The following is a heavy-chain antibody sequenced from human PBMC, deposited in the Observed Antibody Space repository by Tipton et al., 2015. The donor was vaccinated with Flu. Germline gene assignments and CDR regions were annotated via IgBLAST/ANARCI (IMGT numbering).Heavy chain of an antibody. CDR2: IYRGGSR. CDR3: AREMGRARPCAGDCTKDAFDV. J-gene: IGHJ3*01. V-gene: IGHV3-53*01. Sequence: SLRLSCAASGFSISTYEMSWVRQAPGKGLEWVSVIYRGGSRFYADSVKGRFTISRDNSKNTVYLEMNSLRVEDTAVYHCAREMGRARPCAGDCTKDAFDVWGQGTMVTVSS. CDR1: GFSISTYE. D-gene: IGHD2-21*02.